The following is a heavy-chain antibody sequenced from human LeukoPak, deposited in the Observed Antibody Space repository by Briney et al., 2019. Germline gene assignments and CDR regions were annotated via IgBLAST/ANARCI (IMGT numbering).Heavy chain of an antibody. CDR3: ARRKGAFDAFDI. V-gene: IGHV1-2*02. CDR1: GYTFTGYY. Sequence: ASVKVSCKASGYTFTGYYMHWVRQAPGQGLEWMGWINPNSGGTNYAQKFQGRVTMTRDTSVSTAYMELSRLRSDDTAVYYCARRKGAFDAFDIWGQGTMVTVSS. CDR2: INPNSGGT. J-gene: IGHJ3*02.